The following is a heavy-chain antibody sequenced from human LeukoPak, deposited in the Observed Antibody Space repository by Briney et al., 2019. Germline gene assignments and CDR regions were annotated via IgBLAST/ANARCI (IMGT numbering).Heavy chain of an antibody. Sequence: NPGGSLRLSCAASGFTFSSYSTNWVRQAPGKGLEWVSSISSSSSYIYYADSVKGRFTISRDNAKNSLYLQMNSLRAEDTAVYYCARGHVVVVAATDYWGQGTLVTVSS. CDR1: GFTFSSYS. J-gene: IGHJ4*02. V-gene: IGHV3-21*01. CDR3: ARGHVVVVAATDY. CDR2: ISSSSSYI. D-gene: IGHD2-15*01.